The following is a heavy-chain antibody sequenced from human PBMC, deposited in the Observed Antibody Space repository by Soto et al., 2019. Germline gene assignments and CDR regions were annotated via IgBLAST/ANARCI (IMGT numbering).Heavy chain of an antibody. CDR1: GYTLTSYY. V-gene: IGHV1-46*01. J-gene: IGHJ4*02. CDR2: INPSGGST. D-gene: IGHD1-26*01. CDR3: ARDAWGGSYLVY. Sequence: SSVKVSCNASGYTLTSYYMHSVRQAPGQGLEWMGIINPSGGSTSYAQKFQGRVTMTRDTSTSTVYMELSSLRSEDTAVYYCARDAWGGSYLVYWAQGILVTV.